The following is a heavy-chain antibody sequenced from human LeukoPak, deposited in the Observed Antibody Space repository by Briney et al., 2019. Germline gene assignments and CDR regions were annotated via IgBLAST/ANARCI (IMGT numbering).Heavy chain of an antibody. V-gene: IGHV3-30*04. CDR2: ISYDGSNK. CDR1: GFTFSSYA. D-gene: IGHD3-10*01. Sequence: GGSLRLSCAASGFTFSSYAMHWVSQAPGKGLEWVAVISYDGSNKYYADSVKGRFTISRDNSKNTLYLQMNSLRAEDTAVYYCARAVTVVRGVIAPWGQGTLVTVSS. J-gene: IGHJ5*02. CDR3: ARAVTVVRGVIAP.